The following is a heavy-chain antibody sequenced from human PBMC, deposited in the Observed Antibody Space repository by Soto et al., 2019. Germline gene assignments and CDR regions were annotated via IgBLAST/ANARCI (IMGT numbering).Heavy chain of an antibody. CDR2: IYSGGST. Sequence: PGGCLRLACAASVVTGRSNYMSRVRQAPGKGLEWVSVIYSGGSTYYPDSVKGRFTISRDNSKNTLYLQMNSLRAEDTAVYYCAKADDGDYVEGRAFDIWGQGTMVTVS. D-gene: IGHD4-17*01. CDR1: VVTGRSNY. V-gene: IGHV3-53*01. J-gene: IGHJ3*02. CDR3: AKADDGDYVEGRAFDI.